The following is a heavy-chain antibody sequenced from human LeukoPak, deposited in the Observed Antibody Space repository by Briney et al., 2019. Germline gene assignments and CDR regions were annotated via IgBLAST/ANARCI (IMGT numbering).Heavy chain of an antibody. V-gene: IGHV3-15*01. CDR3: TTDPGNYEIF. J-gene: IGHJ1*01. CDR2: IKSKTDGGTV. Sequence: KSGGSLRLSCAASGLTFTNAWMSWVRQAPGKGLEWVGCIKSKTDGGTVDYAPPVKGRFTISRDDSRNTLSLEMNFLKTEDTAVYYCTTDPGNYEIFWGQGTLVSVSS. CDR1: GLTFTNAW. D-gene: IGHD4-11*01.